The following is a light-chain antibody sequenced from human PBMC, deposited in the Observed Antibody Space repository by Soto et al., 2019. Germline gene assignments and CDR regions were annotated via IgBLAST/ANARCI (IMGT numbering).Light chain of an antibody. CDR2: GSD. J-gene: IGKJ4*01. CDR3: QHSGNSLLT. Sequence: EIVLTQSPGTLSLSPGERATLSFRASQTVDSRYLAWYQQKPGQAPGILIYGSDIRAAGVPDRFSGSGSVTDFTLTISRLEPEDCAVYYCQHSGNSLLTFGGGTKVEIK. CDR1: QTVDSRY. V-gene: IGKV3-20*01.